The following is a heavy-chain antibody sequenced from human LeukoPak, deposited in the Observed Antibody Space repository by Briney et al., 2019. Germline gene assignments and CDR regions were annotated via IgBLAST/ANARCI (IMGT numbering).Heavy chain of an antibody. J-gene: IGHJ4*02. D-gene: IGHD6-19*01. CDR1: GFTFSSYA. Sequence: GGSLRLSCAASGFTFSSYAMSWVRQAPGKGLEWVSAISGSGGSTYYADSVKGRFTISRDNSKNTLYLQMDSLRAEDTAVYYCAREVGYSSGPLDYWGQGTLVTVSS. CDR3: AREVGYSSGPLDY. CDR2: ISGSGGST. V-gene: IGHV3-23*01.